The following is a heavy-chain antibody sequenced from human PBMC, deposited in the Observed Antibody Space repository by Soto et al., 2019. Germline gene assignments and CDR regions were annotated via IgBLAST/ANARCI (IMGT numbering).Heavy chain of an antibody. D-gene: IGHD2-2*01. Sequence: QVQLVQSGAEVKKPGASVKVSCKASGYTFTSYYMHWVRQAPGQGLEWMGIINPSGGSTSYAQKFQGRVTMTRDTSTSTVYRELSSLRSEDTAVYYCASASTSQYYFDYWGQGTLVTVSS. CDR1: GYTFTSYY. CDR2: INPSGGST. CDR3: ASASTSQYYFDY. J-gene: IGHJ4*02. V-gene: IGHV1-46*03.